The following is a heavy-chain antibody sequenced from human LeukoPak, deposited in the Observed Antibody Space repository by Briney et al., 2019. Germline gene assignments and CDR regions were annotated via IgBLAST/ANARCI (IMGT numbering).Heavy chain of an antibody. CDR2: INPNSGGT. Sequence: ASVKVSCKASGYTFTGYYMHWIRQAPGQGLELMGLINPNSGGTNYSQKFQGRVTMTRDTSISTAYMELSRLRSDDTAVYYCARGIVVVPAANLGYWGQGTPVTVSS. CDR3: ARGIVVVPAANLGY. D-gene: IGHD2-2*01. V-gene: IGHV1-2*02. J-gene: IGHJ4*02. CDR1: GYTFTGYY.